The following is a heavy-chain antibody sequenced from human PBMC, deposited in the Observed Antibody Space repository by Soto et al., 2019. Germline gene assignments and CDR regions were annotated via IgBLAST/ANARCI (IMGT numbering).Heavy chain of an antibody. CDR1: GYSFTSYW. CDR3: ARISSSWYPYYGMDV. Sequence: GESLKISCKGSGYSFTSYWIGWVRQMPGKGLEWMGRIDPSDSYTNYSPSFQGHVTISADRSISTAYLQWSSLKASDTAMYYCARISSSWYPYYGMDVWGQGTTVTVSS. J-gene: IGHJ6*02. V-gene: IGHV5-10-1*01. D-gene: IGHD6-13*01. CDR2: IDPSDSYT.